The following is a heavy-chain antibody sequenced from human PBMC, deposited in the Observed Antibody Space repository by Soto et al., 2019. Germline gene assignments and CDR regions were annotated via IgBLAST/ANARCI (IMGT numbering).Heavy chain of an antibody. CDR3: ARGVLYYNVRSGFDY. J-gene: IGHJ4*02. CDR2: ISSSGSTT. V-gene: IGHV3-48*03. CDR1: GFTFSSYE. Sequence: GGSLRLSCAASGFTFSSYERNWVRQAPGKGLEWISYISSSGSTTYHADSVKGRFTISRDNAKNSLYLQMNSLRAEDTAVYYCARGVLYYNVRSGFDYWGQGTLVTVYS. D-gene: IGHD3-22*01.